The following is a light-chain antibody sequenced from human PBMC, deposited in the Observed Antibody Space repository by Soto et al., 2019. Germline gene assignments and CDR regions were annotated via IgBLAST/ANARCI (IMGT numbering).Light chain of an antibody. CDR3: QQYNSYPWT. V-gene: IGKV1-5*01. J-gene: IGKJ1*01. CDR2: DAS. CDR1: QSISRR. Sequence: DIPMIQSPSALSASVGDRVTITCRASQSISRRLAWYQQKPGKAPKLLIYDASSLESGVPAGFSGSGSGTQFTLTISSLQPDDFATDYCQQYNSYPWTFGQGTRVEIK.